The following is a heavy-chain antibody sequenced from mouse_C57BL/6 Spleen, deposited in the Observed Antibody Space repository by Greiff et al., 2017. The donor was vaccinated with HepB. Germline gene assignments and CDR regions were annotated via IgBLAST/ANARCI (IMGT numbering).Heavy chain of an antibody. J-gene: IGHJ2*01. CDR3: ARFLGSGTFDY. CDR2: INPNNGGT. Sequence: EVQLQQSGPELVKPGASVKISCKASGYTFTDYYMNWVKQSHGKSLEWIGDINPNNGGTSYNQKFKGKATLTVDKSSSTAYMELRSLTSEDSAVYYCARFLGSGTFDYWGQGTTLTVSS. D-gene: IGHD1-1*01. CDR1: GYTFTDYY. V-gene: IGHV1-26*01.